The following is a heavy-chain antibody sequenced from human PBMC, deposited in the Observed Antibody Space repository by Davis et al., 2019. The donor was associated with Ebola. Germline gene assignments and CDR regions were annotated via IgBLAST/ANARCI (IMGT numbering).Heavy chain of an antibody. D-gene: IGHD6-19*01. J-gene: IGHJ5*02. V-gene: IGHV4-34*01. Sequence: MPSDTLSPTCAVHGGSFRGYYWSWIRQPPGKGLEWIGEINHSGSTNYNPSLKSRVTILVDTSKNQFSLKLSSVTAADTAVYYCARGGDSSGWLSGWFDPWGQGTLVTVSS. CDR3: ARGGDSSGWLSGWFDP. CDR1: GGSFRGYY. CDR2: INHSGST.